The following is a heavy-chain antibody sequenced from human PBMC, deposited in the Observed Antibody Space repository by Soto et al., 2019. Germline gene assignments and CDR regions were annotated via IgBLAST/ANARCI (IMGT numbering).Heavy chain of an antibody. CDR3: ARDRRDDYGDRNFWFDP. D-gene: IGHD4-17*01. J-gene: IGHJ5*02. CDR2: IYYSGST. CDR1: GGSISSGDYY. V-gene: IGHV4-30-4*01. Sequence: QVQLQESGPGLVKPSQTLSLTCTVSGGSISSGDYYWSWIRQPPGKGLEWIGYIYYSGSTNYNPSLKSRVSMSVDTSKNQFSLKLRTVTAAETAVYYCARDRRDDYGDRNFWFDPWGQGTLVTVSS.